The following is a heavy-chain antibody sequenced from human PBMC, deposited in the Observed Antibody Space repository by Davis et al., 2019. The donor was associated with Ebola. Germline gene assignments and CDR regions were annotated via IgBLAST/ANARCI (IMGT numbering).Heavy chain of an antibody. V-gene: IGHV5-51*01. CDR3: ARRYSKPYWYFDL. J-gene: IGHJ2*01. Sequence: GESLKISCKGPGYSFTSYWIGWVRQMPGKGLEWMGIIYPGDSDTRYSPSFQGQVTVSADKSISTAYLQWSSLKASDTAMYYCARRYSKPYWYFDLWGRGTLVTVSS. CDR2: IYPGDSDT. D-gene: IGHD3-16*02. CDR1: GYSFTSYW.